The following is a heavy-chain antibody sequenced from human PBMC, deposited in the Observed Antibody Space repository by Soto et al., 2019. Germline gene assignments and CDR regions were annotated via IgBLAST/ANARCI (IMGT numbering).Heavy chain of an antibody. V-gene: IGHV3-48*02. D-gene: IGHD4-17*01. J-gene: IGHJ4*02. Sequence: GGSLRLSCAASGFSFSSYSMNWVRQAPGKGPEWTSYISSSNIYYADSVKGRFTISRDNAKNSLYLQMNSLRDEDTAVYYCARDHDYAFDYWGQGTLVTVSS. CDR2: ISSSNI. CDR1: GFSFSSYS. CDR3: ARDHDYAFDY.